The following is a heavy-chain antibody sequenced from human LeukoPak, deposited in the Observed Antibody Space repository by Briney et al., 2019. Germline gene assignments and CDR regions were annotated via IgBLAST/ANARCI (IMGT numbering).Heavy chain of an antibody. J-gene: IGHJ4*02. CDR3: ARGGLAYYFDY. CDR1: GGSISSYY. Sequence: SEILSLTYTVSGGSISSYYWSWIRQPPGKGLEWIGYIYYSGSTNYNPSLKSRVTISVDTSKNQFSLKLSSVTAADTAVYYCARGGLAYYFDYWGQGTLVTVSS. CDR2: IYYSGST. V-gene: IGHV4-59*01. D-gene: IGHD3-16*01.